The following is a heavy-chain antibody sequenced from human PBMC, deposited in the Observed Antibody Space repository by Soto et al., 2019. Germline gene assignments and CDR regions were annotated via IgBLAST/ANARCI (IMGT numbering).Heavy chain of an antibody. J-gene: IGHJ4*02. V-gene: IGHV1-24*01. CDR1: GYTLTELS. CDR2: FDPEDGET. CDR3: ATDRYCTNGVCYDPFDY. Sequence: ASVKVSCKVSGYTLTELSMHWVRQAPGKGLEWMGGFDPEDGETIYAQKFQGRVTMTEDTSTDTAYMELSSLRSEDTAVYYCATDRYCTNGVCYDPFDYWGQGTLVTVSS. D-gene: IGHD2-8*01.